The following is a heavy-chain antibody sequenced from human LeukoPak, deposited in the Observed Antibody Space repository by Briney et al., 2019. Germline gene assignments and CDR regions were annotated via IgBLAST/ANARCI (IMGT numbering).Heavy chain of an antibody. J-gene: IGHJ5*02. D-gene: IGHD3-10*01. CDR3: ARHGHYYGSGSFA. CDR1: GGSISSSSYY. CDR2: IYYSGST. V-gene: IGHV4-39*01. Sequence: SETLSLTCTVSGGSISSSSYYWGWIRQPPGKGLEWIGSIYYSGSTYYNPSLKSRVTISADTSKNQFSLKLSSVTAADTAVYYCARHGHYYGSGSFAWGQGTLVTVSS.